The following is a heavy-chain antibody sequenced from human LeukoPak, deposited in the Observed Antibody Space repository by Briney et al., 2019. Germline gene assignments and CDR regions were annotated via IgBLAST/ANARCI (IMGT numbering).Heavy chain of an antibody. V-gene: IGHV3-23*01. CDR1: GFTFSSAA. D-gene: IGHD5-12*01. CDR2: ITGSDDAT. J-gene: IGHJ4*02. Sequence: GGSLRLSCAASGFTFSSAAMTWVRQAPGKGLEWVSTITGSDDATYYAGAVKGRLTISSDFSRKAEGLQMNSLRTEDTAIYYCAKGPQLYSGYHPDYWGQGTLVTVSS. CDR3: AKGPQLYSGYHPDY.